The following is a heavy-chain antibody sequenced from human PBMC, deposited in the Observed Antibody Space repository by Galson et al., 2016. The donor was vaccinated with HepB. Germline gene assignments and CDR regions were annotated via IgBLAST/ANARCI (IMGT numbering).Heavy chain of an antibody. CDR2: IYWDDDI. Sequence: PALVKPTQTLTLTCTLSGFSLRTNGVGVGWIRQPPGKALEWLALIYWDDDIRYSPSLKSRLTVTKDTSKNQVVLTMTNMHPVDTATYFCARVPVVEDTPYYFDYWGQGTLVTVSS. D-gene: IGHD5-24*01. J-gene: IGHJ4*02. CDR1: GFSLRTNGVG. CDR3: ARVPVVEDTPYYFDY. V-gene: IGHV2-5*02.